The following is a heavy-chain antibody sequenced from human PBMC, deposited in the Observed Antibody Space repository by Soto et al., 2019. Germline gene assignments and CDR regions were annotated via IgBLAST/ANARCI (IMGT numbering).Heavy chain of an antibody. CDR1: GYTYTSYY. CDR2: INPSGGST. CDR3: ASSSMVRGVIISYYYYYGMDV. D-gene: IGHD3-10*01. Sequence: SLMGSFVASGYTYTSYYLHSVRQAPGKGLEWMGIINPSGGSTSYAQKFQGRVTMTRDTSTSTVYMELSSLRSEDTAVYYCASSSMVRGVIISYYYYYGMDVWGQGTTVTGSS. J-gene: IGHJ6*02. V-gene: IGHV1-46*01.